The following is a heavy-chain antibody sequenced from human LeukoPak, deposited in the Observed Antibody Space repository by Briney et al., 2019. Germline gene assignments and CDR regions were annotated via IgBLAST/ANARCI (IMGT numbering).Heavy chain of an antibody. V-gene: IGHV4-39*07. Sequence: PSETLSLTCTVSGGSISSNSYYWGWIRQPPGKGLEWIGSIYYSGSTDYNPSLKSRVTISIDTSKNQFSLKLSSVTAADTAVYYCARDNYYGSGSSYYGMDVWGQGTTVTVSS. CDR3: ARDNYYGSGSSYYGMDV. D-gene: IGHD3-10*01. CDR2: IYYSGST. CDR1: GGSISSNSYY. J-gene: IGHJ6*02.